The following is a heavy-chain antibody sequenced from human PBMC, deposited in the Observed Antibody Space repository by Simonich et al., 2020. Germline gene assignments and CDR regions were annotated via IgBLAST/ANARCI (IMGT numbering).Heavy chain of an antibody. Sequence: QVQLQESGPGLVKPSKTLSLTCTVSGGSISSYYWSWIRQPPGKGLEWIGYIYYSGSTNYNPSLKSRVTISVDTSKNQFSLKLSSVTAADTAVYYCARLPDYWGQGTLVTVSS. J-gene: IGHJ4*02. V-gene: IGHV4-59*08. CDR2: IYYSGST. CDR3: ARLPDY. CDR1: GGSISSYY.